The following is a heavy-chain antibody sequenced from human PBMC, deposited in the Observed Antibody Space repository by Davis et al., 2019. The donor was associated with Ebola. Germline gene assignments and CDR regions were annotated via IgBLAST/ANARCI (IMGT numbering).Heavy chain of an antibody. CDR3: AREVGIAAAGSFFDY. Sequence: PSETLSLTCAVYGGSFSGYYWSWIRQPPGKGLEWIGYIYYSGSTNYNPSLKSRVTISVDTSKNQFSLKLSSVTAADTAVYYCAREVGIAAAGSFFDYWGQGTLVTVSS. CDR2: IYYSGST. CDR1: GGSFSGYY. D-gene: IGHD6-13*01. V-gene: IGHV4-59*01. J-gene: IGHJ4*02.